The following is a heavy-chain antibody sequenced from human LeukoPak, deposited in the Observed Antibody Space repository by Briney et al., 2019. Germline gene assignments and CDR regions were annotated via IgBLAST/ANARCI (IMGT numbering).Heavy chain of an antibody. J-gene: IGHJ6*02. CDR3: ARGWGSGSYYWGGPGYYYYGMDV. CDR2: INHSGST. V-gene: IGHV4-34*01. Sequence: SETLSLTCAVYGGSFSGYYWSWIRQPPGKGLEWIGEINHSGSTNHNPSLKSRVTISVDTSKNQFSLKLSSVTAADTAVYYCARGWGSGSYYWGGPGYYYYGMDVWGQGTTVTVSS. D-gene: IGHD3-10*01. CDR1: GGSFSGYY.